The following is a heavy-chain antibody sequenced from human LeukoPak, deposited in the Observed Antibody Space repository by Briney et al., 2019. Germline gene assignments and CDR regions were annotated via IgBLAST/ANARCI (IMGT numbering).Heavy chain of an antibody. CDR1: GFTFSSYS. CDR3: ARDYCSSTSCRYNWFDP. J-gene: IGHJ5*02. D-gene: IGHD2-2*01. V-gene: IGHV3-21*01. Sequence: AGGSLRLSCAASGFTFSSYSMNWVRQAPGKGLEWVSSISSSSSYIYYADSVKGRFTISRDNSKNTLYLQMNSLRAEDTAVYYCARDYCSSTSCRYNWFDPWGQGTLVTVSS. CDR2: ISSSSSYI.